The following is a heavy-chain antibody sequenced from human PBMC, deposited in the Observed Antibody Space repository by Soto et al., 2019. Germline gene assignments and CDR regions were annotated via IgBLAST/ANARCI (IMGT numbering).Heavy chain of an antibody. J-gene: IGHJ4*02. CDR1: GYTFTSYG. V-gene: IGHV1-18*04. D-gene: IGHD3-9*01. CDR2: ISAYNGNT. CDR3: ARDQGYYDILTGYYITRPFDY. Sequence: ASVKVSCKASGYTFTSYGISWVRQAPGQGLEWMGWISAYNGNTNYAQKLQGRVTMTTDTSTSTAYMELRSLRSDDTAVYYCARDQGYYDILTGYYITRPFDYWGQGTLVTV.